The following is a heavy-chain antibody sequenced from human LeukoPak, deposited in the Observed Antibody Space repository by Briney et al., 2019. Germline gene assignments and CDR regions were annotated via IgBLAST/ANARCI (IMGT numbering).Heavy chain of an antibody. CDR3: VSFYETY. CDR1: GFTFSSYS. V-gene: IGHV3-74*01. CDR2: INSDGSWT. J-gene: IGHJ4*02. D-gene: IGHD2/OR15-2a*01. Sequence: GGSLRLSCAASGFTFSSYSMNWVRQAPGKGLVWVSHINSDGSWTSYADSVKGRFTFSKDNAKNTVYLQMNNLRAEDTAVYYCVSFYETYWGRGTLVTVSS.